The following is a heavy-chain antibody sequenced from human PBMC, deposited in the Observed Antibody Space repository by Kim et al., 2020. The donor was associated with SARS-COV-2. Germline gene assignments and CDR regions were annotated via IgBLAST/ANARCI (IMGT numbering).Heavy chain of an antibody. Sequence: AQKLQGRVTMTTDTSTSTAYMELRSLRSDDTAVYYCAREAGYSGYYFDYWGQGTLVTVSS. V-gene: IGHV1-18*01. D-gene: IGHD3-10*01. CDR3: AREAGYSGYYFDY. J-gene: IGHJ4*02.